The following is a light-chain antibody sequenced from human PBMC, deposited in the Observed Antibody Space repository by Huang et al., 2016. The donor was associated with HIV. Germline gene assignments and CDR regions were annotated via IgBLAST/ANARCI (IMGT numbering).Light chain of an antibody. Sequence: EIVMTQSPATLSVSPGERATLSCRASQSIGSNLAWYQHKPGPAPRLLIYGASTRATGIPVRCSGSGSGTEFTLTISSLQSEDFAVYYCQQYNNWPYTFGQGTKLEIK. J-gene: IGKJ2*01. CDR2: GAS. V-gene: IGKV3-15*01. CDR3: QQYNNWPYT. CDR1: QSIGSN.